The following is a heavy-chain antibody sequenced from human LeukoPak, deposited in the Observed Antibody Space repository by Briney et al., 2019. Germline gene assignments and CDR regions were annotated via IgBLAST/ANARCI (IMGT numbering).Heavy chain of an antibody. V-gene: IGHV3-30*02. J-gene: IGHJ4*02. Sequence: GGSLRLSCAASGFTFSSYGMHWVRQAPGKGLEWVAFIRYDGSNKYYADSVKGRFTISRDNSKNTLYLQMNSLRAEDTAVYYCAKDFLQQQLVRDFDYWGQGTLVTVSS. CDR2: IRYDGSNK. CDR1: GFTFSSYG. D-gene: IGHD6-13*01. CDR3: AKDFLQQQLVRDFDY.